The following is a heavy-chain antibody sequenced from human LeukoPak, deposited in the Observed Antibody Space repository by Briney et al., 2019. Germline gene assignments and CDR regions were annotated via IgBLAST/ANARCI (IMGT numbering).Heavy chain of an antibody. V-gene: IGHV1-69*13. D-gene: IGHD6-6*01. CDR1: GGTFSSYA. Sequence: ASVKVSCRASGGTFSSYAISWVRQAPGQGLEWMGGIIPIFGTANYAQKFQGRVTITADESTSTAYMELSSLRSEDTAVYYCARELVSSSSVSVWFDPWGQGTLVTVSS. CDR2: IIPIFGTA. CDR3: ARELVSSSSVSVWFDP. J-gene: IGHJ5*02.